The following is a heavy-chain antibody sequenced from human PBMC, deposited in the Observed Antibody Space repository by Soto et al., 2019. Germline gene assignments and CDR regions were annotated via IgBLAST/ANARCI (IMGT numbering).Heavy chain of an antibody. V-gene: IGHV3-23*01. CDR2: SDFSGRLT. J-gene: IGHJ4*02. Sequence: EVQILESGGALIQPGGSLRLSCAASGFTSSMTWVRQAPGKGLEWVSASDFSGRLTYYADSVKGRFTIFRDTSVNTLFLQMNSLRTEDTAVYYCANILVGQWLVPGGYWGPGTLVIVSS. CDR3: ANILVGQWLVPGGY. CDR1: GFTSS. D-gene: IGHD6-19*01.